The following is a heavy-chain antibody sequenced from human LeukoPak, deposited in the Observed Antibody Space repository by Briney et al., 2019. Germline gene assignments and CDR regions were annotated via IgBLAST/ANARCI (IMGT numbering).Heavy chain of an antibody. V-gene: IGHV3-30*02. D-gene: IGHD2-15*01. J-gene: IGHJ4*02. CDR2: IQYDGSNE. CDR3: AKDVVGQQWPENY. Sequence: GGSLRLSCADSGFTFSTYGMHWVRQAPGRGLEWVAFIQYDGSNELYGDSVKGRFTISRDNSKKTLYLQMNSLRPEDAAIYYCAKDVVGQQWPENYWGQGTLVTVS. CDR1: GFTFSTYG.